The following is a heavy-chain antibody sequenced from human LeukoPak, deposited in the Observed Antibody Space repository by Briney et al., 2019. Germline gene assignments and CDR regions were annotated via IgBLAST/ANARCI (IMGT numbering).Heavy chain of an antibody. CDR2: IYPGYSDT. CDR1: GYSFTSCW. CDR3: ARGTYYDFWSGSHTNNWFDP. D-gene: IGHD3-3*01. Sequence: PGESLKSSCKGSGYSFTSCWIGWMRQMPGKGLEWMGIIYPGYSDTRYSPSFQGQVTISADTSISIAYLQWSRLKASDTAMYYCARGTYYDFWSGSHTNNWFDPWGQGTLVTLSS. V-gene: IGHV5-51*01. J-gene: IGHJ5*02.